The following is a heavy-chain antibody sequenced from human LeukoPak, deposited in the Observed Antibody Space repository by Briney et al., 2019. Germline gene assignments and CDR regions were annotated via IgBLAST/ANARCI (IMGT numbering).Heavy chain of an antibody. CDR3: ARSGSTNWFDP. CDR1: GGSISSYY. D-gene: IGHD1-26*01. Sequence: LSLTCTVSGGSISSYYWSWIRQPPGKGLEWVAVISYDGSNEYYADSLKGRFIISRDNSKNTLYLQMNSLRAEDTAVYYCARSGSTNWFDPWGQGTLVTVSS. J-gene: IGHJ5*02. CDR2: ISYDGSNE. V-gene: IGHV3-30*03.